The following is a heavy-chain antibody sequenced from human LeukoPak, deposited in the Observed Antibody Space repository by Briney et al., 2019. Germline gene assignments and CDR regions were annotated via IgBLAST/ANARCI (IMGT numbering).Heavy chain of an antibody. J-gene: IGHJ5*02. V-gene: IGHV6-1*01. CDR1: GDSVSSNSVT. CDR2: TYYRSTWYN. CDR3: ARRLTQYDCFDP. Sequence: SQTLSHTCAISGDSVSSNSVTWNWIRQSPSRGLEWLGRTYYRSTWYNDYAVSVRGRITVNPDTSKNQFSLHLNSVTPEDTAVYYCARRLTQYDCFDPWGQGILVTVSS. D-gene: IGHD2-2*01.